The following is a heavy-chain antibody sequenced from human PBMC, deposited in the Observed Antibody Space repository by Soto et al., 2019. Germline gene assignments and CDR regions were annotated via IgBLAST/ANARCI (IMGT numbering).Heavy chain of an antibody. CDR2: INPSGGST. V-gene: IGHV1-46*01. D-gene: IGHD2-2*01. Sequence: ASVKVSCEASGYTFTSYYMHWVRQAPGQGLEWMGIINPSGGSTNYAQKFQGRVTMTRDTSTSTVYMELSSLRSEDTAVYYCARVHGYCSSTSCYPVLNYWGQGTLVTVSS. CDR1: GYTFTSYY. J-gene: IGHJ4*02. CDR3: ARVHGYCSSTSCYPVLNY.